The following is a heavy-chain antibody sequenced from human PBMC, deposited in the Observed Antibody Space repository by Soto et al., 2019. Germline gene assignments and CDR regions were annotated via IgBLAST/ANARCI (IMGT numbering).Heavy chain of an antibody. CDR3: ARGVQTAGP. J-gene: IGHJ5*02. CDR2: ISSGSNYI. CDR1: GFAFSTYS. D-gene: IGHD1-1*01. V-gene: IGHV3-21*01. Sequence: EVQLVESGGGLVKPGGSLRLSCAASGFAFSTYSMNWVRQAPGKGLEWVSSISSGSNYIYYADSVKGRFTISRDNAKNSLYLQMNSLRVEDTAVYYCARGVQTAGPWGQGTLVTVSS.